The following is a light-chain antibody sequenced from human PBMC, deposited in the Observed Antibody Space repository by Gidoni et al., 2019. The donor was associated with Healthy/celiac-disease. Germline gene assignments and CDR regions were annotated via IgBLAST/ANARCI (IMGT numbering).Light chain of an antibody. CDR2: RNN. J-gene: IGLJ2*01. CDR3: AAWDDSLNGNVV. CDR1: SSNIGSNT. V-gene: IGLV1-44*01. Sequence: QSVLTQPPSASGTPGQRVTISCSGSSSNIGSNTVNWYQQLPGTAPKLLIYRNNQRPSGVPDRFSGSKSGTSASLAISGLQSEEEADYYCAAWDDSLNGNVVFGGGTKLTVL.